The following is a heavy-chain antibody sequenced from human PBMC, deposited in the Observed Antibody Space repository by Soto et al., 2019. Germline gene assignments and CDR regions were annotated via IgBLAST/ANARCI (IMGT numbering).Heavy chain of an antibody. Sequence: GGSLRLSCAASGFTFSSYAMHWVRQAPGKGLEWVAVISYDGSNKYYADSVKGRFTISRDNSKNTLYLQMNSLRAEDTAVYYCATEITGTFRPPHDDWGQGTLVTVSS. J-gene: IGHJ4*02. CDR2: ISYDGSNK. D-gene: IGHD1-7*01. CDR3: ATEITGTFRPPHDD. CDR1: GFTFSSYA. V-gene: IGHV3-30-3*01.